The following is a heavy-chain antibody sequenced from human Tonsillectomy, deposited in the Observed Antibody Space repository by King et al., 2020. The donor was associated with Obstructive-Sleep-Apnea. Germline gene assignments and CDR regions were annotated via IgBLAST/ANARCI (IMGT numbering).Heavy chain of an antibody. D-gene: IGHD3-22*01. CDR1: GGSISTSNW. J-gene: IGHJ5*02. CDR3: ARDRTSGYYPNWFDP. Sequence: VQLQESGPGLVKPSGTLSLTCVVSGGSISTSNWWSWVRQPPGKGLEWIGEIYHTGSTNYNPSLKTRVPMSVDMSKNQFSLTLRSVTAADTAVYFCARDRTSGYYPNWFDPWGQGTLVTVSS. CDR2: IYHTGST. V-gene: IGHV4-4*02.